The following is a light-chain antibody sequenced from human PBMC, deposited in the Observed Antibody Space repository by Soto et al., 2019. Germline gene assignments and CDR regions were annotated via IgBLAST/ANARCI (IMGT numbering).Light chain of an antibody. CDR3: MQAIDIPWT. CDR2: EVS. CDR1: ESLLHSDGKTY. J-gene: IGKJ1*01. V-gene: IGKV2-29*03. Sequence: ILMTQTPLSLSIIPGQTASISCKCSESLLHSDGKTYFYWYVQKAGQAPQPLIYEVSNRVSGVPERFSGSGSRTDFTLKISRVEADDVGIYYCMQAIDIPWTFGQGTKVDIK.